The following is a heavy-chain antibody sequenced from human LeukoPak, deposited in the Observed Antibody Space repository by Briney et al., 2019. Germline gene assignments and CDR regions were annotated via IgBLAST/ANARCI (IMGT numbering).Heavy chain of an antibody. CDR2: IYYSGST. J-gene: IGHJ3*02. Sequence: SETLSLTCAVYGGSFSGYYWSWIRQPPGKGLEWIGYIYYSGSTYYNPSLKSRVTISVDTSKNQFSLKLSSVTAADTVVYYCARAHSEGIFQGVFDIWGQGTMVTVSS. CDR1: GGSFSGYY. CDR3: ARAHSEGIFQGVFDI. D-gene: IGHD1-26*01. V-gene: IGHV4-30-4*01.